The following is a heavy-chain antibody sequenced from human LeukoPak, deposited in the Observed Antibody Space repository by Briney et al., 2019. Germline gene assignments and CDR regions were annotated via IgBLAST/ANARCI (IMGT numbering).Heavy chain of an antibody. CDR1: GFTFSSYS. J-gene: IGHJ4*01. Sequence: GGSLRLSCAASGFTFSSYSMNWVRQAPGKGLEWVSSISSSSSYIYYADSVKGRFTISRDNSKNTLYLQMNSLRAEDTAVYYCAKDRGDYFDYWGQGTLVTVSS. V-gene: IGHV3-21*01. CDR2: ISSSSSYI. CDR3: AKDRGDYFDY.